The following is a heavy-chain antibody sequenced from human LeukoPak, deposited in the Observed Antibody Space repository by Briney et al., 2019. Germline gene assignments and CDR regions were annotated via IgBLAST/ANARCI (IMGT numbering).Heavy chain of an antibody. J-gene: IGHJ4*02. CDR3: ARDTRDYYDSSGYYPWYFDY. CDR1: GGTFSSYA. V-gene: IGHV1-69*04. CDR2: IIPILGIA. D-gene: IGHD3-22*01. Sequence: ASVKVSCKASGGTFSSYAISWVRQAPGQELEWMGRIIPILGIANYAQKFQGRVTITADKSTSTAYMELSSLRSEDTAVYYCARDTRDYYDSSGYYPWYFDYWGQGTLVTVSS.